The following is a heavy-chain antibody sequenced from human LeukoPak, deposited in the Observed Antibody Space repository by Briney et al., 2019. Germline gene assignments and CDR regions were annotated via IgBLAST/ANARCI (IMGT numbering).Heavy chain of an antibody. CDR1: GGSISSYY. J-gene: IGHJ4*02. CDR2: IYTSGST. D-gene: IGHD3-10*01. Sequence: SETLSLTCTVSGGSISSYYWSWIRQPPGKGLEWIGRIYTSGSTNYNPSLKSRVTISVDTSKNQFSLKLSSVTAADTVVYYCARGTGSTTLPFDYWGQGTLVTVSS. V-gene: IGHV4-4*08. CDR3: ARGTGSTTLPFDY.